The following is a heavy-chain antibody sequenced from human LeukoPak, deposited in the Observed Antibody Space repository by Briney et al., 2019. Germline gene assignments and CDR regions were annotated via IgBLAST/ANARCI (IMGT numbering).Heavy chain of an antibody. V-gene: IGHV4-59*01. CDR1: GGSISSYY. CDR2: IYYSGCT. Sequence: SETVSVTCTVSGGSISSYYWSWIRQAPGKGLEWIGYIYYSGCTNYNPSPKSRVTISVDTSKKQSSLKLSAVTAADTAVYNCARNYGEYVSWVYGGQGTLATVSS. J-gene: IGHJ4*02. D-gene: IGHD4-17*01. CDR3: ARNYGEYVSWVY.